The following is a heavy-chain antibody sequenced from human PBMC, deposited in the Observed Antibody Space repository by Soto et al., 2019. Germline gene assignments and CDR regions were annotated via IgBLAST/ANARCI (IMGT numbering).Heavy chain of an antibody. J-gene: IGHJ3*02. CDR3: AHPRGYGVFDAYDI. Sequence: PGGSLRLSCVASGFTFSIYAMSWVRQAPGKGLEWVSALNAGGDNTYYADSVKGRFTISRDNSMNALYLQMNSLRIEDTAVYYCAHPRGYGVFDAYDIWGQGTIVTVSS. CDR1: GFTFSIYA. V-gene: IGHV3-23*01. CDR2: LNAGGDNT. D-gene: IGHD4-17*01.